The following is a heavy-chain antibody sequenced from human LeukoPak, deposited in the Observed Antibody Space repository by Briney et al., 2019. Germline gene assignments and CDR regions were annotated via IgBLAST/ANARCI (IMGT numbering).Heavy chain of an antibody. CDR1: GFTFSSYW. CDR3: ARGRRSSGWFGPWDY. V-gene: IGHV3-7*01. D-gene: IGHD6-19*01. J-gene: IGHJ4*02. Sequence: GGSLRLSCAASGFTFSSYWMSWVRQAPGKGLEWVANIKQDGSEKYYVDSVKGRFTISRDNAKNSLYLQMNSLRAEDTAVFYCARGRRSSGWFGPWDYWGQGTLVTVSS. CDR2: IKQDGSEK.